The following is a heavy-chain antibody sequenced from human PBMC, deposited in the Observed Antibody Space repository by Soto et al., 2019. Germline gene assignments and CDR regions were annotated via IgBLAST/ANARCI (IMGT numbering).Heavy chain of an antibody. CDR3: AHLVVAEITYYFDS. J-gene: IGHJ4*02. D-gene: IGHD2-15*01. V-gene: IGHV2-5*02. Sequence: QITLKESGPTLVKPTQTLTLTCTFSGFSLSTSGVGVGWIRQPPGKALEWLTFIYWDDDKRNSPFLKSRLTITKDTSKNQVVLTMTNMDPVDTATYYCAHLVVAEITYYFDSWGQGTLVTVSS. CDR1: GFSLSTSGVG. CDR2: IYWDDDK.